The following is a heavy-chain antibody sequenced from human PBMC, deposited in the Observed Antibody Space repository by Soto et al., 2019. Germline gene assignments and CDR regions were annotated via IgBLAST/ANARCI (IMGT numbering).Heavy chain of an antibody. V-gene: IGHV3-23*01. J-gene: IGHJ3*02. CDR1: GFTFSSYA. CDR2: ISGSGGST. CDR3: AKGGWLDRYNWNDRGAFDI. Sequence: GGSLRLSCAASGFTFSSYAMSWVRQAPGKGLEWVSAISGSGGSTYYADSVKGRFTISRDNSKNTLYLQMNSLRAEDTAVYYCAKGGWLDRYNWNDRGAFDIWDQGTMVTVSS. D-gene: IGHD1-1*01.